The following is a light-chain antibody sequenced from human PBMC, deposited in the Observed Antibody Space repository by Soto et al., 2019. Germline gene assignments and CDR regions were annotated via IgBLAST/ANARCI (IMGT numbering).Light chain of an antibody. Sequence: QSVLTQPPSVSEAPRQRVTISCSGSSSNIGNNAVNWYQQLPGKAPKLLIYYDDLLPSGVSDRFSGSKSGTSASLAISGLQSEDEADYYCAAWDDSLHGHVFGTGTKLTVL. CDR3: AAWDDSLHGHV. J-gene: IGLJ1*01. V-gene: IGLV1-36*01. CDR2: YDD. CDR1: SSNIGNNA.